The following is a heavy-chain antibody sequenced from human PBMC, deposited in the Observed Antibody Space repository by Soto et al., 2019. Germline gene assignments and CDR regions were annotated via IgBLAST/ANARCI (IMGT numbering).Heavy chain of an antibody. CDR2: TYYRSNWYT. Sequence: SQTLSLTCAISGDSVSSTSTAWSWIRQSPSRGLEWLGRTYYRSNWYTDYAVSVKSRITISPDTSKNQFSLQLNSVTPEDTAVYYCARGSYYSGWVWGQGTLVTVSS. CDR1: GDSVSSTSTA. D-gene: IGHD6-19*01. CDR3: ARGSYYSGWV. V-gene: IGHV6-1*01. J-gene: IGHJ4*02.